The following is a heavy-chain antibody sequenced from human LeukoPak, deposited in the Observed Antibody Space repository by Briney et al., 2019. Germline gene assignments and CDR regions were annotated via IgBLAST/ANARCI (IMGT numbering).Heavy chain of an antibody. CDR3: AKDRHCYDSSGYDFDY. V-gene: IGHV3-23*01. CDR2: ISGSGGST. J-gene: IGHJ4*02. D-gene: IGHD3-22*01. CDR1: GFTFSSYA. Sequence: PGGSLRLSCAASGFTFSSYAMSWVRQAPGKGLEWVSAISGSGGSTYYADSVKGRFTISRDNSKNTLYLQMNSLRAEDTAVYYCAKDRHCYDSSGYDFDYWGQGTLVTVSS.